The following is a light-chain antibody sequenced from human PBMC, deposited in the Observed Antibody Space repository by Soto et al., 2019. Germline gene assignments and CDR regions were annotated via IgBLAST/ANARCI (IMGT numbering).Light chain of an antibody. J-gene: IGKJ4*01. CDR1: QSVSSSY. Sequence: EIVLTQSPGTLSLSPGERATLSCRASQSVSSSYLAWYQQKPGQAPRLLIYGASSRATGIPDRFSGSGSGTDFTLTISRLEPEDFEVYYCQHYGSLVLTFGGGTKMEIK. V-gene: IGKV3-20*01. CDR3: QHYGSLVLT. CDR2: GAS.